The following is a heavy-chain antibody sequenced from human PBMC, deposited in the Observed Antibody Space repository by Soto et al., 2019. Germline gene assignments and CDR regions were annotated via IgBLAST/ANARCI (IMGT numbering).Heavy chain of an antibody. CDR2: MNPNSGNT. CDR3: AIWGYIWGSYRPNYYYMDV. J-gene: IGHJ6*03. CDR1: GYTFTSYD. D-gene: IGHD3-16*02. V-gene: IGHV1-8*01. Sequence: ASVKVSCKASGYTFTSYDINWVRQATGQGLEWMGWMNPNSGNTGYAQKFQGRVTMTRNTSISTAYMELSSLRSEDTAVYYCAIWGYIWGSYRPNYYYMDVWGKGTTVTVSS.